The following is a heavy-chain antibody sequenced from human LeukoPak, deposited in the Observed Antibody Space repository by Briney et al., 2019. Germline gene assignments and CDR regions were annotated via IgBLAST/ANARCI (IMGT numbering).Heavy chain of an antibody. D-gene: IGHD3-22*01. CDR3: ARGIQYYYDSSGPADWFDP. V-gene: IGHV6-1*01. J-gene: IGHJ5*02. CDR1: GDSVSSNSAA. Sequence: SQTLSLTCAISGDSVSSNSAAQNWIRQSPSRGLEWLGRTYYRSKWYNDYAVSVKSRITINPDTSKNQFSLQLNSVTPEDTAVYYCARGIQYYYDSSGPADWFDPWGQGTLVTVSS. CDR2: TYYRSKWYN.